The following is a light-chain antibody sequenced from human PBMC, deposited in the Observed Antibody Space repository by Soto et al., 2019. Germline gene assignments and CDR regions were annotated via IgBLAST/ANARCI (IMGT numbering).Light chain of an antibody. CDR2: GTA. J-gene: IGKJ2*01. Sequence: VLTQSPGTLSLSPGERATLSCRANHNIATQFFTWYQQRPGQAPRVIIYGTATRATGIPDRFSGSGSGTDFTLTISRREPEDFAVYYCQQYSSSSGYTFGQGTKLEIK. CDR3: QQYSSSSGYT. V-gene: IGKV3-20*01. CDR1: HNIATQF.